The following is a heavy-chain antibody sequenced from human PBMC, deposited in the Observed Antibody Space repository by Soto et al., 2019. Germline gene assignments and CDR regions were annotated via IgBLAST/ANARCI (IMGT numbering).Heavy chain of an antibody. CDR1: GGSFSGYY. CDR2: INHSGST. Sequence: SETLSLTCAVSGGSFSGYYWSWIRQAPGKGLEWIGEINHSGSTNYNPSLKSRVTISVDTSKNQFSLKLSSVTAADTAVYYCASIYCSGGSCYSEWNWFDPWGQGTLVTVSS. CDR3: ASIYCSGGSCYSEWNWFDP. D-gene: IGHD2-15*01. V-gene: IGHV4-34*01. J-gene: IGHJ5*02.